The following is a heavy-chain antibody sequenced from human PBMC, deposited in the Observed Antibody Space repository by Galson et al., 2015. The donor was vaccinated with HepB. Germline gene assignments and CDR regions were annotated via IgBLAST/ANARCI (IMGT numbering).Heavy chain of an antibody. CDR2: ISYDGTNK. J-gene: IGHJ4*02. CDR3: AKDVPTSRGWLHIDTIDY. D-gene: IGHD6-19*01. V-gene: IGHV3-30*18. Sequence: SLRLSCAASGFTFSSFGMHWVRQAPGKGLEWVAVISYDGTNKYHADSVKGRFTISRDNSKNTLYLQMNSLRDDDTAVYYCAKDVPTSRGWLHIDTIDYCGQGTLVTVSS. CDR1: GFTFSSFG.